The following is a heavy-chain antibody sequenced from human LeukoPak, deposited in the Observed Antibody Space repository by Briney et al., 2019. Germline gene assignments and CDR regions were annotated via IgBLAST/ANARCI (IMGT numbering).Heavy chain of an antibody. CDR1: GFTFSSYG. CDR3: AKDRITMVRGVIDY. D-gene: IGHD3-10*01. V-gene: IGHV3-30*18. CDR2: ISDDGSNK. J-gene: IGHJ4*01. Sequence: GGSLRLSCAASGFTFSSYGMHWVRQAPGKGLEWVAVISDDGSNKYYADSVKGRFTISRDNSKNTLYLQMNSLRAEDTAVYYCAKDRITMVRGVIDYWGHGTLVTVSS.